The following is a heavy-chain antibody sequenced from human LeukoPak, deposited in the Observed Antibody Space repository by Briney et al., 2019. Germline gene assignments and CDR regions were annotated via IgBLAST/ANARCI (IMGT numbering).Heavy chain of an antibody. V-gene: IGHV1-69*05. CDR3: ARGLGYSSGWLTHFDY. D-gene: IGHD6-19*01. CDR1: GGTFSSYA. CDR2: IIPIFGTA. J-gene: IGHJ4*02. Sequence: SVKVSCKASGGTFSSYAISWVRQAPGQGLEWMGRIIPIFGTANYAQKFQGRVTITTDESTSTAYMELSSLRSEDAAVYYCARGLGYSSGWLTHFDYWGQGTLATVSS.